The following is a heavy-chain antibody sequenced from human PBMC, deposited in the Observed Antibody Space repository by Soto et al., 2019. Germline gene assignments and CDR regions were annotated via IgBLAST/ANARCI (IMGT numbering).Heavy chain of an antibody. CDR1: GFTFISYA. V-gene: IGHV3-30-3*01. CDR3: ARDLRYSSGWPHY. Sequence: GGSLRLSCAASGFTFISYAMHWVRQAPGKGLEWVAVISYDGSNKYYADSVKGRFTISRDNSKNTLYLQMNSLRAEDTAVYYCARDLRYSSGWPHYWGQGTLVTVSS. J-gene: IGHJ4*02. CDR2: ISYDGSNK. D-gene: IGHD6-19*01.